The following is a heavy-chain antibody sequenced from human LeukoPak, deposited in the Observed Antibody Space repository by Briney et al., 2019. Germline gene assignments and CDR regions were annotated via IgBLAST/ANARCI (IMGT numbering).Heavy chain of an antibody. D-gene: IGHD5/OR15-5a*01. CDR1: GGSISSNTYF. Sequence: SETLSLTCNVYGGSISSNTYFWGWIRRPPGKGLEWIGSIRYSGSTYYNPSLKSRVTISVDTSKNQLSLNLSSLTAADTAVYYCATSDTVSTYNWFDPWGQGTLVTVS. CDR2: IRYSGST. CDR3: ATSDTVSTYNWFDP. V-gene: IGHV4-39*01. J-gene: IGHJ5*02.